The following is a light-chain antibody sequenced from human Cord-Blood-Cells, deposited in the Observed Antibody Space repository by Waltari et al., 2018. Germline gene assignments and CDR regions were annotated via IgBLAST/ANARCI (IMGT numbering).Light chain of an antibody. CDR3: QQRSNWPYS. CDR2: DAS. CDR1: QSVSSY. J-gene: IGKJ2*03. V-gene: IGKV3-11*01. Sequence: VLTQSPATLSLSPGERATLSCRASQSVSSYLAWYQQKPGQAPRLLIYDASNRATGIPARFSGSGSGTDFTLTISSLEPEDFAVYYCQQRSNWPYSFGQGTKLEIK.